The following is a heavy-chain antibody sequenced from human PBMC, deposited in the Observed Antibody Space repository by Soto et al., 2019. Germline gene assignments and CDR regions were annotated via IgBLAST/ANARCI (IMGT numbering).Heavy chain of an antibody. Sequence: QVQLQESGPGLVKPSQTLSLTCTVSGGSISSGGYYWSWIRQHPGKGLEWIGYIYYSGSTYYNPSLKSRVTISVATSKNQFSLKLSSVTAADTAVYYCARGGMIVVVPAAISYYYGMDVWGQGTTVTVSS. J-gene: IGHJ6*02. CDR1: GGSISSGGYY. CDR3: ARGGMIVVVPAAISYYYGMDV. CDR2: IYYSGST. V-gene: IGHV4-31*03. D-gene: IGHD2-2*01.